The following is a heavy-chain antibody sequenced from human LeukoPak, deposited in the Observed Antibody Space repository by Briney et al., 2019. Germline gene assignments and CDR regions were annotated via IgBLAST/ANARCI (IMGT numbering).Heavy chain of an antibody. CDR1: GLTFRNYN. Sequence: GGSLRLSCAASGLTFRNYNFNWVRQAPGKGLEWVSYIGGNFPYFSSTKHYADSVRGRFTISRDDAKNSLYLEINGLRAEDTAVYYCARDLLFGATSYFDQWGQGAPVTVSS. V-gene: IGHV3-48*01. D-gene: IGHD2-15*01. J-gene: IGHJ4*02. CDR2: IGGNFPYFSSTK. CDR3: ARDLLFGATSYFDQ.